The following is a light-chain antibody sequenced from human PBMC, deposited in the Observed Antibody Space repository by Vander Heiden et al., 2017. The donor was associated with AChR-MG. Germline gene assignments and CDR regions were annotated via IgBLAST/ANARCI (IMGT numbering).Light chain of an antibody. CDR2: EVT. Sequence: QSALTQPPSASGSPGQSVTISCTGTSSDVGGYTYVSWFQQYPGKAPKLMIYEVTKRPSGVPDRFSGSKSGNTASLTVSGLQAEDEADYYCSSYADNNKWLFGGGTKLTVL. J-gene: IGLJ3*02. CDR1: SSDVGGYTY. CDR3: SSYADNNKWL. V-gene: IGLV2-8*01.